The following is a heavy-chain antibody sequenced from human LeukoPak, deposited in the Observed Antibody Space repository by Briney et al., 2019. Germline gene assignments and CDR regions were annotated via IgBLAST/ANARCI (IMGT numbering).Heavy chain of an antibody. D-gene: IGHD6-25*01. J-gene: IGHJ6*03. CDR2: VSGSGDST. V-gene: IGHV3-23*01. CDR3: AKSGRGDSDYYYMDV. Sequence: GGSLRLSCAASEFTFSRYGMSWVRQAPGKGLQWVSSVSGSGDSTYYTDSVRGRFTISRDNSKNTLFLQMNSLRVEDTAVYYCAKSGRGDSDYYYMDVWGKGTTVIISS. CDR1: EFTFSRYG.